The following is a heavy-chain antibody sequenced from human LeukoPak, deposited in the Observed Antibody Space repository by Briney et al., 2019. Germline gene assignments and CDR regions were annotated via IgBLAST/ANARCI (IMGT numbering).Heavy chain of an antibody. CDR2: IIGSGGST. CDR3: AKEMSDIVAGYADAFDI. Sequence: GGSLRLSCAASGFTFKSYAMSWVRQAPGKGLEWVSAIIGSGGSTYYADSVKGRFTISRDNSKNTLYLQMNSLRAEDTALYYCAKEMSDIVAGYADAFDIWGQGTMVTVSS. V-gene: IGHV3-23*01. CDR1: GFTFKSYA. D-gene: IGHD3-9*01. J-gene: IGHJ3*02.